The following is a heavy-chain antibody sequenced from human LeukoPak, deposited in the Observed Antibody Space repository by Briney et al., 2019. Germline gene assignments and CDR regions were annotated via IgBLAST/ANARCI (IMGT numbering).Heavy chain of an antibody. CDR2: INYSGST. J-gene: IGHJ4*02. Sequence: SETLSLTCTVSYGSISTSSHYWGWIRQPPGKGLEWIGSINYSGSTYYNPSLKSRITISVDTSKNQFSLKLSSVTAADTGVYYCARGSGDYAFDYWGQGTLVTVSS. D-gene: IGHD4-17*01. V-gene: IGHV4-39*07. CDR1: YGSISTSSHY. CDR3: ARGSGDYAFDY.